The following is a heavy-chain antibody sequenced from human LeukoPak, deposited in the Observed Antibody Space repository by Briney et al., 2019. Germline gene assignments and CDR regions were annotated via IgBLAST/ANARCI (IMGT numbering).Heavy chain of an antibody. CDR1: GFTFSSYA. Sequence: PGRSLRLSCAASGFTFSSYAMHWVRQAPGKGLEWVAVISYDGSNKYYADSVKGRFTISRDNSKNTLYLQMNSLRAEDTAVYYCARGEGSYDLWSYFHYWGQGNLVTVSS. D-gene: IGHD3-3*01. V-gene: IGHV3-30-3*01. CDR2: ISYDGSNK. CDR3: ARGEGSYDLWSYFHY. J-gene: IGHJ4*02.